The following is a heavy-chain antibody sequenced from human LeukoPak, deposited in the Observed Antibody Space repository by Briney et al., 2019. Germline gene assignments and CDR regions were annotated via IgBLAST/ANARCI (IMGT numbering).Heavy chain of an antibody. J-gene: IGHJ4*02. D-gene: IGHD3-22*01. Sequence: ASVKVSCKASGYTFTGYYMHCMRQAPGQGLEFMGWINPNSGGTNYAQKFQGRVTMTRDTSISTAYMELSRLRSDDTAVYYCARDRHYYDSSGQFDYWGQGTLVTVSS. CDR1: GYTFTGYY. V-gene: IGHV1-2*02. CDR3: ARDRHYYDSSGQFDY. CDR2: INPNSGGT.